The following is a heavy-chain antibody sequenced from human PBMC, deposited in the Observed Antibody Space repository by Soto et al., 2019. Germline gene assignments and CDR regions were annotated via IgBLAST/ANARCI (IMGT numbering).Heavy chain of an antibody. J-gene: IGHJ4*02. CDR2: INPNSGDT. D-gene: IGHD6-6*01. V-gene: IGHV1-2*02. CDR3: ARSLSTIGGRPDS. Sequence: QVQLVQSGAEVKKPGASVKVSCKASGYTFTGYYMHWVRQAPGQGLEWMGWINPNSGDTKYAQKFQGRVTMTRDTSTRTAYMEVSRLPSDDTAVYYCARSLSTIGGRPDSWGKGTLVTVSS. CDR1: GYTFTGYY.